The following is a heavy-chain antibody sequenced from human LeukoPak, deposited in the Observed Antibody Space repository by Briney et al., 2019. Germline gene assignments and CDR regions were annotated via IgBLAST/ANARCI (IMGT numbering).Heavy chain of an antibody. D-gene: IGHD3-3*01. J-gene: IGHJ4*02. Sequence: GGSLRLSCAASGFTFDDYAMHWVRQAPGKGLEWVPGISWNSGSIGYADSVKGRFTISRDNAKNSLYLQMNSLRAEDTALYYCAKADRGITIDYYFDYWGQGTLVTVSS. CDR2: ISWNSGSI. CDR3: AKADRGITIDYYFDY. V-gene: IGHV3-9*01. CDR1: GFTFDDYA.